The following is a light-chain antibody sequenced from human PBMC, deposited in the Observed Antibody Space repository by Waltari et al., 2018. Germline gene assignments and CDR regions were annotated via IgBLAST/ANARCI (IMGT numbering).Light chain of an antibody. CDR3: QQYNNWPPLT. J-gene: IGKJ4*01. CDR2: GAS. V-gene: IGKV3-15*01. CDR1: QSVRSN. Sequence: EIVMTQSPATLSVSPGERATLPCRASQSVRSNLAWYRQKPGQAPRLLIYGASTRATGIPARFSGSGSGTEFTLTISSIQPEDSAVYYCQQYNNWPPLTFGGGTKVEIK.